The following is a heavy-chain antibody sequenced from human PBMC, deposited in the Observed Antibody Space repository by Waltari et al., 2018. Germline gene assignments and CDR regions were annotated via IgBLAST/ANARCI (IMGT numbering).Heavy chain of an antibody. V-gene: IGHV4-59*12. CDR2: IGGGRGST. D-gene: IGHD4-4*01. CDR1: GGSISGYY. J-gene: IGHJ4*02. CDR3: ARDLNTVKGGFDY. Sequence: QVQLQESGPGLVKPSETLSLTCAVSGGSISGYYWSWIRQPPGKGLEWIGYIGGGRGSTEYNPSLKSRVTISRDTSKNQFSLKLSSVTAADTAVYYCARDLNTVKGGFDYWGQGVLVTVSS.